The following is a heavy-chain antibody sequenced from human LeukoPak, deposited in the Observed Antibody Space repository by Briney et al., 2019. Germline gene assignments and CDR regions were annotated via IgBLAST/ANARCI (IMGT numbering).Heavy chain of an antibody. Sequence: GASVKVSCKTSGFTFTSCSMHWVRQAPGQGLEWMGVISPSGSGASYAQQFQGRVTMTRDTSTSTVYMELSSLKSGDTAVYYCASGTTVTSFDYWGQGTLVTVSS. CDR1: GFTFTSCS. CDR2: ISPSGSGA. V-gene: IGHV1-46*01. J-gene: IGHJ4*02. D-gene: IGHD4-17*01. CDR3: ASGTTVTSFDY.